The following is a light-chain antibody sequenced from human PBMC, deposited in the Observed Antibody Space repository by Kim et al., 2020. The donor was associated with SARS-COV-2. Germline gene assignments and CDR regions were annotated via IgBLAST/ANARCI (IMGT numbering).Light chain of an antibody. V-gene: IGLV3-19*01. CDR1: SLRSYY. CDR2: GKN. Sequence: SSELTQDPAVSVALGQTVRITCQGDSLRSYYASWYQQKPGQAPVLVIYGKNNRPSGIPNRFPGSSSGNEAPLTIPGAQAEDEADYSCNSRDSSGNHVVFG. J-gene: IGLJ2*01. CDR3: NSRDSSGNHVV.